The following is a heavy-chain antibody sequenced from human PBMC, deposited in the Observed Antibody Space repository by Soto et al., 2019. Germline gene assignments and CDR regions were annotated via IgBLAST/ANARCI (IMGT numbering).Heavy chain of an antibody. V-gene: IGHV4-4*02. Sequence: VQLQESGPGLVKPSGTLSLTCAVSGGSISSGNWRGWVRQSPRKGLEWIGEISHSGNTNHNPSLKSRVTISIDKSKNQFSLKLTSVTAADTAVYYCASHRGNTYGPYDYWGQGTLVTVSS. CDR3: ASHRGNTYGPYDY. J-gene: IGHJ4*02. CDR1: GGSISSGNW. D-gene: IGHD5-18*01. CDR2: ISHSGNT.